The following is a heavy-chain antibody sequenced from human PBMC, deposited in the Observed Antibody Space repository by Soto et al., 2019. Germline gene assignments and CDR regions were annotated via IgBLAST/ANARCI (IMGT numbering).Heavy chain of an antibody. D-gene: IGHD5-12*01. J-gene: IGHJ3*02. CDR1: GFTFSSYW. Sequence: GGSLRLSCAASGFTFSSYWMHWVRQAPGKGLVWVSRINSDGSSTSYADSVKGRFTISRANAKNTPYLQMNSLRAEDTAVYYCARVIVATMSDDAFDIWGQGTMVTVSS. CDR3: ARVIVATMSDDAFDI. CDR2: INSDGSST. V-gene: IGHV3-74*01.